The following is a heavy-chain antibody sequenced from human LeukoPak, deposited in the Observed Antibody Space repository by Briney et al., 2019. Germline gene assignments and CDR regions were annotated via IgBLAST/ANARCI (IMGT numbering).Heavy chain of an antibody. V-gene: IGHV4-59*12. J-gene: IGHJ4*02. CDR1: GGSFSGYY. D-gene: IGHD3-22*01. CDR2: IYYSGST. Sequence: TSETLSLTCAVYGGSFSGYYWSWIRQPPGKGLEWIGYIYYSGSTNYNPSLRSRVTISVDTSKNQFSLKLSSVTAADTAVYYCARAATKNYYDSSGQIDYWGQGTLVTVSS. CDR3: ARAATKNYYDSSGQIDY.